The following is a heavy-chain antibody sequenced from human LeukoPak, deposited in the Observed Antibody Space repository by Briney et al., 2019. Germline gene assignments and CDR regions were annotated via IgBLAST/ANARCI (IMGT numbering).Heavy chain of an antibody. D-gene: IGHD2-8*01. CDR2: ISAYNGNT. V-gene: IGHV1-18*01. CDR3: ARDGLGLLANGDTNWFDP. CDR1: GYTFTSYG. J-gene: IGHJ5*02. Sequence: GASVTVSCKASGYTFTSYGISWVRQAPGQGLEWMGWISAYNGNTNYAQKLQGRVTMTTDTSTSTAYMELRSLRSDDTAVYYCARDGLGLLANGDTNWFDPWGQGTLVTVSS.